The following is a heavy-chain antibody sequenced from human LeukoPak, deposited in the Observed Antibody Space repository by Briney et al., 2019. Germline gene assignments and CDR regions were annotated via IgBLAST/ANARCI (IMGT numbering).Heavy chain of an antibody. Sequence: SETLSLTCTVSGGSISSSSYYWGWNRQPPGKGLEWIGSIYYSGSTYYNPSLKSRVTISVDTSKNQFSLKLSSVTAADTAVYYCASPDCSSTSCLGDVWGKGTTVTVSS. J-gene: IGHJ6*04. D-gene: IGHD2-2*01. CDR2: IYYSGST. CDR3: ASPDCSSTSCLGDV. CDR1: GGSISSSSYY. V-gene: IGHV4-39*01.